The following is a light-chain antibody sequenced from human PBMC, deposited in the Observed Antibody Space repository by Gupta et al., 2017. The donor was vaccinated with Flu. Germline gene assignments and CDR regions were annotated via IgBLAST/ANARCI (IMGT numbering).Light chain of an antibody. CDR2: FGF. J-gene: IGKJ3*01. CDR3: MQALQTPL. CDR1: QGLLPCNGLHY. Sequence: CRSSQGLLPCNGLHYFGWFLPKPGQSPTVLVYFGFYPASEVPYRFHGHCSGPDFSLKISRVEAWDVGVYYCMQALQTPLFGPGTKVDIK. V-gene: IGKV2-28*01.